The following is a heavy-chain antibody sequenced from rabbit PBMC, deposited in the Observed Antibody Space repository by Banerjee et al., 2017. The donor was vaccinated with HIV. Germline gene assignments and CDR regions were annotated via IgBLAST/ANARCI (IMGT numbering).Heavy chain of an antibody. CDR3: VRDTWHFKL. V-gene: IGHV1S45*01. D-gene: IGHD3-1*01. J-gene: IGHJ4*01. CDR2: INTATGKA. Sequence: QEQLEESGGGLVKPEGSLTLTCKASGFSFSDRDVMCWVRQAPGKGLEWIACINTATGKAVYASWAKGRFTISSHNAQNTLYLQLNSLTAADTATYFCVRDTWHFKLWGPGTLVTVS. CDR1: GFSFSDRDV.